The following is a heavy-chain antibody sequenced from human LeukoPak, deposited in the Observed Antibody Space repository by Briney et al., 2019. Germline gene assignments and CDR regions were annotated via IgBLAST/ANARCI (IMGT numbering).Heavy chain of an antibody. J-gene: IGHJ3*02. CDR3: ARWNDFWSGYFLEDAFDI. V-gene: IGHV5-51*01. CDR1: GYSFTSYW. CDR2: IYPGDSDT. D-gene: IGHD3-3*01. Sequence: GESLKISCKGSGYSFTSYWIGWVRQMPGKGLEWMGIIYPGDSDTRYSPSFQGQVTISADKSISTAYLQWSSLKASDTAMYYCARWNDFWSGYFLEDAFDIWGQGTMVTVSS.